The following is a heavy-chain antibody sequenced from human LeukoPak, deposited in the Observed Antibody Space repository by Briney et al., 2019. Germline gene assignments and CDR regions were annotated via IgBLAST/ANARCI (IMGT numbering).Heavy chain of an antibody. V-gene: IGHV3-13*01. Sequence: GGSLRLSCAASGFTFSSYDMHWVRQAAGKGLEWVSAIGTAGDTYCPGSVKGRFTISRENAKNSLYLQMNSLRAGDTAVYYCARAGGYDWGYYYYMDVWGKGTTVTVSS. D-gene: IGHD5-12*01. J-gene: IGHJ6*03. CDR1: GFTFSSYD. CDR3: ARAGGYDWGYYYYMDV. CDR2: IGTAGDT.